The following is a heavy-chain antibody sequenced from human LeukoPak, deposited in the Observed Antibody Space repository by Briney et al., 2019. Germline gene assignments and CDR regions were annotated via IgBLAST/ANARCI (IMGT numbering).Heavy chain of an antibody. J-gene: IGHJ5*02. Sequence: SQTLSLTCTVSGGSISSGDYYWSWLRQPPGKGLEWIGYIYYSGSTYYNPSLKSRVTISVDTSKNQFSLKLSSVTAADTAVYYCGREEWELHWFDPWGQGTLVTVSS. V-gene: IGHV4-30-4*01. CDR2: IYYSGST. D-gene: IGHD1-26*01. CDR3: GREEWELHWFDP. CDR1: GGSISSGDYY.